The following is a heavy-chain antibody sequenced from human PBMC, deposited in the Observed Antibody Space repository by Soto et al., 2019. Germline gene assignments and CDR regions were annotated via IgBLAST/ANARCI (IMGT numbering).Heavy chain of an antibody. CDR1: GFTFSSFG. Sequence: QVQLVESGGGVIQPGRSQRLSCAASGFTFSSFGMHWVRKAPGKGLERVAVISNDGSNKYYADSVKGRFTISRDNSKNTLYLLMNSLRAEDTAVYYCAKVSITMARYYYGMDVWGQGTTVTVSS. V-gene: IGHV3-30*18. J-gene: IGHJ6*02. D-gene: IGHD3-10*01. CDR2: ISNDGSNK. CDR3: AKVSITMARYYYGMDV.